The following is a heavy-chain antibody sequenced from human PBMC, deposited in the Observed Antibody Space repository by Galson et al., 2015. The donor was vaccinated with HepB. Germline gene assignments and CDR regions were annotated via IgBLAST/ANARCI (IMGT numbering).Heavy chain of an antibody. CDR1: GFTFSDYY. Sequence: SLRLSCAASGFTFSDYYMSWIRQAPGKGLEWVSYISNSGNTIYYADSVKGRFTISRDNAKNSLFLQMNSLSAEDTAVYYCARGGYSSVPYYYYYYMDVWGKGTTVTVSS. CDR2: ISNSGNTI. CDR3: ARGGYSSVPYYYYYYMDV. J-gene: IGHJ6*03. V-gene: IGHV3-11*01. D-gene: IGHD6-25*01.